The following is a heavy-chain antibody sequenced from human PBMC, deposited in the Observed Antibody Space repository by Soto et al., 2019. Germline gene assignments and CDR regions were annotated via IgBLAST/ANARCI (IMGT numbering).Heavy chain of an antibody. CDR2: IKSKTDGGTT. D-gene: IGHD5-12*01. Sequence: PGGSLRLSCAASGFTFSNAWMNWVRQAPGKGLEWVGRIKSKTDGGTTDYAAPVKGRFTISRDDSKNTLYLQMNSLKTEDTAVYYCTTDPRYTGSPLFAESDVFYWGQGTLVTVSS. J-gene: IGHJ4*02. CDR3: TTDPRYTGSPLFAESDVFY. V-gene: IGHV3-15*07. CDR1: GFTFSNAW.